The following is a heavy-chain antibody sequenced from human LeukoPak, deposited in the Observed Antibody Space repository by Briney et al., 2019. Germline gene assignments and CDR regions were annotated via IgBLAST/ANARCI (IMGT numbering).Heavy chain of an antibody. CDR1: GYSISNSYY. CDR3: ARAGYGDSDFDY. V-gene: IGHV4-38-2*02. J-gene: IGHJ4*02. D-gene: IGHD4-17*01. Sequence: SETLSLTCTVSGYSISNSYYWGWIRQPPGKGLEWIGSIYHSGNTYYNPSLKSRATISLDTSKNQFSLKLTSVTAADTAVYYCARAGYGDSDFDYWGQGTLVTVSS. CDR2: IYHSGNT.